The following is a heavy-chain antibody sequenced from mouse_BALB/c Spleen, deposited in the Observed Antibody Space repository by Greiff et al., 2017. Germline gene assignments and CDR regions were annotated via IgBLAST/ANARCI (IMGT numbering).Heavy chain of an antibody. CDR2: ISSGGSYT. CDR1: GFTFSSYG. J-gene: IGHJ4*01. Sequence: EVKVVESGGDLVKPGGSLKLSCAASGFTFSSYGMSWVRQTPDKRLEWVATISSGGSYTYYPDSVKGRFTISRDNAKNTLYLQMSSLKSEDTAMYYCARQGEVRRKNYAMDYWGQGTSVTVSS. CDR3: ARQGEVRRKNYAMDY. V-gene: IGHV5-6*01. D-gene: IGHD2-14*01.